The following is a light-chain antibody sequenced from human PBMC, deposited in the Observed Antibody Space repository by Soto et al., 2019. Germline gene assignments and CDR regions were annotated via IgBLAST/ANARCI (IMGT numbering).Light chain of an antibody. V-gene: IGLV1-44*01. CDR3: AAWDDSLNGVV. Sequence: QSVLTQPPSASGTPGQRVTISCSGSSSNMGSNNVNWYQQLPGAAPKLLIYSKDQRPSGVPDRFSGSKSGTSACLDISGLQSEDEADYYCAAWDDSLNGVVFGGGTKLTVL. CDR2: SKD. CDR1: SSNMGSNN. J-gene: IGLJ2*01.